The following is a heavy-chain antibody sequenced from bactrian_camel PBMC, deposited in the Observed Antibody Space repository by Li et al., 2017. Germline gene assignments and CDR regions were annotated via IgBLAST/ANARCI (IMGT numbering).Heavy chain of an antibody. CDR1: GFTFSDYG. V-gene: IGHV3S10*01. Sequence: VQLVESGGGLVQPGGSLRLSCAASGFTFSDYGMTWVRQAPGVEYFKWVASIEPDGTAAYTPTVKDRFTISRDNANSTVYLQLTNLKTTDTARYYCRRDSNIPESQGTQVTVS. J-gene: IGHJ4*01. D-gene: IGHD4*01. CDR2: IEPDGTA.